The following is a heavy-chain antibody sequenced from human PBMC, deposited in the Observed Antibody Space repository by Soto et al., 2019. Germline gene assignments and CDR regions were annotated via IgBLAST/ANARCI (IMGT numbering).Heavy chain of an antibody. CDR1: GGSISSSSYY. CDR3: ARRRGSSSGNYFDY. J-gene: IGHJ4*02. V-gene: IGHV4-39*01. CDR2: IYYSGST. Sequence: SETLSLTCTVSGGSISSSSYYWGWIRQPPGKGLEWIGSIYYSGSTYYNPSLKSRVTISVDTSKNQFSLKLSSVTAADTAVYYCARRRGSSSGNYFDYWGQGTLVTVSS. D-gene: IGHD6-6*01.